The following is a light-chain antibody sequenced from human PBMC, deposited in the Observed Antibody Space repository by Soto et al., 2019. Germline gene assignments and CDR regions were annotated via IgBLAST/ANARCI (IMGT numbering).Light chain of an antibody. CDR3: GSWDSSLSAYV. J-gene: IGLJ1*01. V-gene: IGLV1-51*01. CDR2: DDD. Sequence: QSVLTQPPSVSAAPGQRVTISCSGSSSNIGGNSVSWYQQLPGTAPKLLIYDDDKRPSGIPDRFSGSKSGTSATLGITGLQTGDEADHYCGSWDSSLSAYVFGTGTKVTVL. CDR1: SSNIGGNS.